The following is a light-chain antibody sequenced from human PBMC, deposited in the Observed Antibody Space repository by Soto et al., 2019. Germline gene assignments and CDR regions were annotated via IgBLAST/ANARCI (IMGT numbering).Light chain of an antibody. CDR3: QQRSVWPIT. V-gene: IGKV3-11*01. CDR1: QSVSSY. J-gene: IGKJ5*01. CDR2: DAS. Sequence: EIVLTQSPATLSLSPGERATLSCRASQSVSSYLAWYQQKPGQAPRLLIYDASHRATGVPARFSGSGSGTDFTLTISGLEPEDFAVYYCQQRSVWPITFGQGTRLEIK.